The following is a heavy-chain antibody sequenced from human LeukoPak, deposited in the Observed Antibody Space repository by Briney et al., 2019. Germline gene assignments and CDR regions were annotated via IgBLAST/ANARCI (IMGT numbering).Heavy chain of an antibody. CDR1: GFTFSNFG. Sequence: PGGSLRLSCAPSGFTFSNFGMHWVRQAPGQGLEWVAVIGFDGTREVYADSGKGRFTISRDNSKNTLFLQITGLRAEDPAVYYCAGGGFGEAYYYYYYMDVWGKGTTVTVSS. D-gene: IGHD3-10*01. V-gene: IGHV3-33*01. CDR2: IGFDGTRE. J-gene: IGHJ6*03. CDR3: AGGGFGEAYYYYYYMDV.